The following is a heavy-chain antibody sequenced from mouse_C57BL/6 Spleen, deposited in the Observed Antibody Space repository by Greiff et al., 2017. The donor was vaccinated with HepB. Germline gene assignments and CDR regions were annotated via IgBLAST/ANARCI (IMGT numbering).Heavy chain of an antibody. CDR2: INPSTGGT. J-gene: IGHJ3*01. Sequence: VQLQQSGPELVKPGASVKISCKASGYSFTGYYMNWVKQSPEKSLEWIGEINPSTGGTTYNQKFKAKATLTVDKSSSTAYMQLKSLTSEDSAVYYCARHGKGFADWGQGTLVTVSA. CDR1: GYSFTGYY. V-gene: IGHV1-42*01. CDR3: ARHGKGFAD.